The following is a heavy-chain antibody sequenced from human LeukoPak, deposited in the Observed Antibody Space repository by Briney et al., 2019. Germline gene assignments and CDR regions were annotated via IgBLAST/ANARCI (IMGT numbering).Heavy chain of an antibody. J-gene: IGHJ2*01. CDR2: IYYSGST. V-gene: IGHV4-31*03. CDR3: ARDISYGSYWYFDL. D-gene: IGHD5-18*01. Sequence: PSETLSLTCTVSGGSISSGGYYWSWIRQHPGKGLEWIGYIYYSGSTYYNPSLKSRVTISVDTSKNQFSLKLSSVTAADTAVYYCARDISYGSYWYFDLWGRGTLDTVSS. CDR1: GGSISSGGYY.